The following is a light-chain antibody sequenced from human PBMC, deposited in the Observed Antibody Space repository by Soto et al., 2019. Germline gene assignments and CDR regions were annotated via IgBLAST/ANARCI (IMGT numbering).Light chain of an antibody. CDR2: WAS. Sequence: DIVMTQSPDSLAVSLGERVTIHCTSSQSVLYSSNNRNYFAWYQQKPGQPPKLLIYWASTRESGVPDRFSGSGSGTDFTLTIRTLQAADGAVYYCQQYYSYPFTFGQGTKLEI. V-gene: IGKV4-1*01. J-gene: IGKJ2*01. CDR1: QSVLYSSNNRNY. CDR3: QQYYSYPFT.